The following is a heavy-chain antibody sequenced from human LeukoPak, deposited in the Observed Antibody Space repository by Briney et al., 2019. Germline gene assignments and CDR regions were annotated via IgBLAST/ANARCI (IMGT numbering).Heavy chain of an antibody. J-gene: IGHJ6*03. D-gene: IGHD3-10*01. CDR3: AKKGGDYYGSGSYYKGGYYYYYMDV. Sequence: GGSLRLSCAASGFTFSSYAMSWVRQAPGKGLEWVSAISGSGGSTYYADSVKGRFTISRDNSKNTLYLQMNSLRAEDTAVYYCAKKGGDYYGSGSYYKGGYYYYYMDVWGKGTTVTVSS. V-gene: IGHV3-23*01. CDR2: ISGSGGST. CDR1: GFTFSSYA.